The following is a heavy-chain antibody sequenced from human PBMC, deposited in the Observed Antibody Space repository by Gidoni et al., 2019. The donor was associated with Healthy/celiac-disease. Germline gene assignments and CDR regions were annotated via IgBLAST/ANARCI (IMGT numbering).Heavy chain of an antibody. V-gene: IGHV4-39*01. CDR3: ARQGIVVVPAASDY. Sequence: QLQLQESGPGLVKPSETLSLTCTVSGGSISSSSYYWGWIRQPPGKGLEWIGSIYYRGSTYYNPSLKSRVTISVDTSKNQFSLKLSSVTAADTAVYYCARQGIVVVPAASDYWGQGTLVTVSS. D-gene: IGHD2-2*01. J-gene: IGHJ4*02. CDR2: IYYRGST. CDR1: GGSISSSSYY.